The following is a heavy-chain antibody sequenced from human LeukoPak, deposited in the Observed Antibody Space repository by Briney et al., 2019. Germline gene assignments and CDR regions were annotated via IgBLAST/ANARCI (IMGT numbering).Heavy chain of an antibody. CDR3: ARPTVTTRDGMDV. J-gene: IGHJ6*02. Sequence: SETLSLTCTVSYGSISSSSYYWGWIRQPPGKGLEWIGSIYYSGSTYYNPSLKSRVTISVDTSKNQFSLKLSSVTAADTAVYYCARPTVTTRDGMDVWGQGTTVTVSS. V-gene: IGHV4-39*01. CDR1: YGSISSSSYY. CDR2: IYYSGST. D-gene: IGHD4-11*01.